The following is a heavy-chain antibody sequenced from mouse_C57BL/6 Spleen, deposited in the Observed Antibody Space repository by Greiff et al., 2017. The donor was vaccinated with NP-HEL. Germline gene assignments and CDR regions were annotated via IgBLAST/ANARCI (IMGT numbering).Heavy chain of an antibody. CDR3: ARKNYERMDY. D-gene: IGHD2-4*01. J-gene: IGHJ4*01. Sequence: VKLVESGAELARPGASVKLSCKASGYTFTSYGISWVKQRTGQGLEWIGEIYPRSGNTYYNEKFKGKATLTADKSSSTAYMELRSLTSEDSAVYFCARKNYERMDYWGQGTSVTVSS. CDR1: GYTFTSYG. CDR2: IYPRSGNT. V-gene: IGHV1-81*01.